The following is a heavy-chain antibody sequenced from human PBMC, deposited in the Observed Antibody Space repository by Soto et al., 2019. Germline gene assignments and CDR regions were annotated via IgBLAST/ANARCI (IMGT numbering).Heavy chain of an antibody. CDR1: GGSISSGGYY. D-gene: IGHD3-22*01. V-gene: IGHV4-31*03. J-gene: IGHJ4*02. Sequence: PSETLSLTCTVSGGSISSGGYYWSWIRQHPGKGLEWIGYIYYSGSTYYNTSLKSRVTISVDTSKNQFSLKLSSVTAADTAVYYCARYLDVNYYDSSGYLPTWFVSRWGQGTLVTVSS. CDR3: ARYLDVNYYDSSGYLPTWFVSR. CDR2: IYYSGST.